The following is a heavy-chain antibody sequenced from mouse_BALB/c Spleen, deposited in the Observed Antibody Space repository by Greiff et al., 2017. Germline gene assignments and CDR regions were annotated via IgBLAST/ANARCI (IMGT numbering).Heavy chain of an antibody. J-gene: IGHJ4*01. D-gene: IGHD2-1*01. CDR1: GFTFSDYY. CDR3: ARGGNGNYEHYAMDY. Sequence: EVQLVESGGGLVKPGGSLKLSCAASGFTFSDYYMYWVRQTPEKRLEWVATISDGGSYTYYPDSVKGRFTISRDNAKNNLYLQMSSLKSEDTAMYYCARGGNGNYEHYAMDYWGQGTSVTVSS. CDR2: ISDGGSYT. V-gene: IGHV5-4*02.